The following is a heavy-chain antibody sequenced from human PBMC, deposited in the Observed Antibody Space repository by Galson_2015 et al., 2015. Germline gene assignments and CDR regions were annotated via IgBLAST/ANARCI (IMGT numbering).Heavy chain of an antibody. Sequence: SLRPSCAASGFTFSSYAMSWVRQAPGKGLEWVSGISGSGSSTYYADSVKGRFTISRDNPKDTLYLQLNSLRAEDTAVYYCAKGRPSITMVRGVLGYGMDVWGQGTPVTVSS. CDR1: GFTFSSYA. D-gene: IGHD3-10*01. J-gene: IGHJ6*02. CDR2: ISGSGSST. V-gene: IGHV3-23*01. CDR3: AKGRPSITMVRGVLGYGMDV.